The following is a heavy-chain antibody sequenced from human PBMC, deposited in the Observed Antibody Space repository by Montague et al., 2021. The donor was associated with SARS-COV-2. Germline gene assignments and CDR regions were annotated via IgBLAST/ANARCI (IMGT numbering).Heavy chain of an antibody. V-gene: IGHV3-33*08. CDR2: IWYDGSNK. J-gene: IGHJ4*01. D-gene: IGHD6-19*01. CDR1: GFTFSSYT. Sequence: SLRLSCAASGFTFSSYTMHWVRQAPGKGLEWVALIWYDGSNKYXXXSXXGRFTISRDNSKNTLYLQMNSLRAEDTAVYFCARDPNISGGNMGSFWGRGTLVSVSS. CDR3: ARDPNISGGNMGSF.